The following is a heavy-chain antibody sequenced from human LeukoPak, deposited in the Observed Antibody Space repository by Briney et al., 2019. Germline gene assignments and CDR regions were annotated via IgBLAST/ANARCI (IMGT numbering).Heavy chain of an antibody. CDR1: GFTFSSYT. J-gene: IGHJ4*02. D-gene: IGHD7-27*01. CDR3: AKDGGLWVSAHWGDS. V-gene: IGHV3-23*01. CDR2: ITTSDGNT. Sequence: PGGSLRLSCAASGFTFSSYTMSWVRQAPGKGLEWVSTITTSDGNTYYADSVKGRFTVSRDNSKNTLFLQVNSLRAEDTAVYYCAKDGGLWVSAHWGDSWGRGTLVTVSS.